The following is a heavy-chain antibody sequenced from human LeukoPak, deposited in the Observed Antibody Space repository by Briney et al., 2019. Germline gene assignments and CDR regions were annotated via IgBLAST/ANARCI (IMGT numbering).Heavy chain of an antibody. V-gene: IGHV3-49*03. CDR2: IRVKAYGGTT. CDR1: GFTFGVDA. CDR3: SRYGGNGPDY. D-gene: IGHD4-23*01. Sequence: PGGSLSLFCTPSGFTFGVDAVSWFRQAPGKGLEWAGFIRVKAYGGTTEYAASVKGRFTISRDDSKSIAHLQMNSMRTENTAVYYRSRYGGNGPDYSGQGALVTLSS. J-gene: IGHJ4*02.